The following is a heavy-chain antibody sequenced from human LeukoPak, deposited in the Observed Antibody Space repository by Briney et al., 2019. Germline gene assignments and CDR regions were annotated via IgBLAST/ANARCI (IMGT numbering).Heavy chain of an antibody. CDR1: GYTFTDFY. V-gene: IGHV1-2*02. J-gene: IGHJ3*02. CDR3: ARDGTFDI. CDR2: INPDSGVT. D-gene: IGHD2-15*01. Sequence: VASVKVSCKASGYTFTDFYMHWVRQAPSQGLEWMGWINPDSGVTNYPQKFQGRVTMTRDTSSSTAYMELIRLRSDDTAVYYCARDGTFDIWGQGTMVTVSS.